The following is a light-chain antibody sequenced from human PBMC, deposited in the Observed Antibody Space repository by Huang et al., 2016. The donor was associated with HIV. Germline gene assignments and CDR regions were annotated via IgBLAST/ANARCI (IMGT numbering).Light chain of an antibody. CDR2: RAS. CDR1: QNINTW. CDR3: QQYNTYLYT. Sequence: DIQMTKSPSTLSASVGDRVTITCRASQNINTWLAWYQQKPGKALKLLIYRASSLQIGVPSRFTGSGSGTEFTLTITSLQPDDLGTYYCQQYNTYLYTFGQGTKLEI. J-gene: IGKJ2*01. V-gene: IGKV1-5*03.